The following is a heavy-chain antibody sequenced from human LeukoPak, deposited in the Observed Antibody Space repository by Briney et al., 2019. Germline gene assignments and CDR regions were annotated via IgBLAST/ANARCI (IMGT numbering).Heavy chain of an antibody. D-gene: IGHD3-22*01. CDR1: GFTFSSSA. J-gene: IGHJ1*01. V-gene: IGHV3-23*01. Sequence: GGSLRLSCAASGFTFSSSAMIWVRQAPGKGQEWVSGITGSGGNTYYADSVMGRFTLSRDNSKNTLYLQMNSLRAEDTAVYYCAKDIYYYDSSRYFQHWGQGTLVTVSS. CDR2: ITGSGGNT. CDR3: AKDIYYYDSSRYFQH.